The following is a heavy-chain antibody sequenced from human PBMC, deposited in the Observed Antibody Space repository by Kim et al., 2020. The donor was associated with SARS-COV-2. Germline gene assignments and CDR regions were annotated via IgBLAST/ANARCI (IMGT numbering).Heavy chain of an antibody. V-gene: IGHV5-51*01. CDR3: ARPYDTHYYGMDV. Sequence: GESLKISCKGSGYSFTSYWIGWVRQMPGKGLEWMGIIYPGDSDTRYSPSFQGQVTISADKSISTAYLQWSSLKASDTAMYYCARPYDTHYYGMDVWGQGTTVTVSS. CDR2: IYPGDSDT. J-gene: IGHJ6*02. CDR1: GYSFTSYW. D-gene: IGHD3-9*01.